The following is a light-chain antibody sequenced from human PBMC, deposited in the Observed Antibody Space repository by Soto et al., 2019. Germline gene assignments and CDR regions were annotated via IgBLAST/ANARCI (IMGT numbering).Light chain of an antibody. J-gene: IGKJ1*01. CDR1: QSISSW. CDR3: QQYNSYQWT. V-gene: IGKV1-5*01. CDR2: DAS. Sequence: DIQMTQSPSTLSASVGDRVTITCRASQSISSWLAWYQQKPGKAPKLLIYDASSLKSGVPSRFSGSGSGTEFTVAVSSRQPDDFATYSCQQYNSYQWTFGQGTKVEIK.